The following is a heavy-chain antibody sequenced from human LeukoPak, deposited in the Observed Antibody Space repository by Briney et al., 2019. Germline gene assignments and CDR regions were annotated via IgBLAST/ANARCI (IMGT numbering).Heavy chain of an antibody. J-gene: IGHJ5*02. Sequence: ASVKVSCKASGYTFTSYGISWVRQAPGQGLEWMGWISAYNGNTNYAQKLQGRVTMTTDTSTSTAYMELRSLRSDDTAVYYCALHVLLFGWRNSFDPWGQGTLVTVSS. CDR1: GYTFTSYG. CDR3: ALHVLLFGWRNSFDP. D-gene: IGHD2-21*02. V-gene: IGHV1-18*04. CDR2: ISAYNGNT.